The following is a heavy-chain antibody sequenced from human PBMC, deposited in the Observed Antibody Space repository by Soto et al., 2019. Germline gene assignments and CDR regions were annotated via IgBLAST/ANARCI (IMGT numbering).Heavy chain of an antibody. J-gene: IGHJ6*02. CDR3: ARHQVDWNPAYYGMDV. D-gene: IGHD1-1*01. V-gene: IGHV3-7*04. CDR1: GFTFSSYW. Sequence: GGSLRLSCAASGFTFSSYWMSWFRQAPGKGLEWVANIKQDGSEKYYVDSVKGRFTISRDNAKNSLYLQMNSLRAEDTAVYYCARHQVDWNPAYYGMDVWGQGTTVTVSS. CDR2: IKQDGSEK.